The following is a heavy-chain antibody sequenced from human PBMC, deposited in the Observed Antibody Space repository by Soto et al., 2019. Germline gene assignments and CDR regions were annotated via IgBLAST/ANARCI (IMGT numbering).Heavy chain of an antibody. V-gene: IGHV1-69*01. J-gene: IGHJ4*02. CDR1: GGTFSSYA. D-gene: IGHD3-3*01. Sequence: QVQLVQSGAEVKKPGSSVNVSCKASGGTFSSYAISWVRQAPGQGLEWMGGIIPIFGTANYAQKLQGRVTITADESTSTSYMHLSSLRSEDTAVYYCARDPIHNDFWSGYPDYFYYWGQGTLVTVSS. CDR3: ARDPIHNDFWSGYPDYFYY. CDR2: IIPIFGTA.